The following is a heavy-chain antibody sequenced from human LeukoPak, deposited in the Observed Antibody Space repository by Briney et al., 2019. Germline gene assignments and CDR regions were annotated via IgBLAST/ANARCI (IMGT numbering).Heavy chain of an antibody. J-gene: IGHJ3*02. V-gene: IGHV3-74*01. CDR3: ARDPAGSLPAFDI. CDR1: EFTFSSYG. Sequence: PGGSLRLSCAASEFTFSSYGMDWVRQAPGKGLVWVSRISPDGASTDYADSVQGRFTVSRDNAKNTLYLQMNSLRAEDTAVYYYARDPAGSLPAFDIWGQGTLVTVSS. CDR2: ISPDGAST.